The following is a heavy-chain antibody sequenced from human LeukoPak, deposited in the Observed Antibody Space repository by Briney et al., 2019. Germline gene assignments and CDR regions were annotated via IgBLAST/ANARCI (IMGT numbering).Heavy chain of an antibody. CDR3: AGGNDFWSGT. CDR2: ISGSGGST. J-gene: IGHJ5*02. Sequence: GGSLRLSCAASGFTFSSYAMSWVRQAPGKGLEWVSAISGSGGSTYYADSVKGRFTISRDNSKSTLYLQMNSLRAEDTAVYYCAGGNDFWSGTWGQGTLVTVSS. V-gene: IGHV3-23*01. CDR1: GFTFSSYA. D-gene: IGHD3-3*01.